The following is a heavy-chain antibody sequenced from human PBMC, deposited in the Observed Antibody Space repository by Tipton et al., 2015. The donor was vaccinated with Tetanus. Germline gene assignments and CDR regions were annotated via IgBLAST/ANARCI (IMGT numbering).Heavy chain of an antibody. V-gene: IGHV1-46*01. CDR3: GRGLKFYFDGGPCDY. CDR2: IHPGGGRT. J-gene: IGHJ4*02. CDR1: GYTFTDYY. D-gene: IGHD3-9*01. Sequence: QSGPEVKEPGASVKISCRASGYTFTDYYILWVRRAPGQGLEWMGIIHPGGGRTTYAQGFQGRVILTREKSTSTVYLHLNSLRSDDTAVYYCGRGLKFYFDGGPCDYWGPGTLVTVSS.